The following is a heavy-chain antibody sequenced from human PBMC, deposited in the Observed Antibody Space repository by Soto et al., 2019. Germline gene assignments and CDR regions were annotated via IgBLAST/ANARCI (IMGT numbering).Heavy chain of an antibody. D-gene: IGHD2-21*02. J-gene: IGHJ4*02. CDR3: ARGGHVVVVTAAVDY. CDR1: GDTFTDYY. CDR2: VNPSGGHT. V-gene: IGHV1-46*01. Sequence: QVQLMQSGAEVKKPGASVKVSCKASGDTFTDYYIHWVRQAPGQGLEWMGTVNPSGGHTTYAQHFGGRVTMTRDTSTSTLYMERTSLTSEDTAVYYCARGGHVVVVTAAVDYWGQGTLVTVSS.